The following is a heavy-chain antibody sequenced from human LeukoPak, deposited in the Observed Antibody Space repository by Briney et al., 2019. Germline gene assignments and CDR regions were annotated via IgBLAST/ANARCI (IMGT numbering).Heavy chain of an antibody. J-gene: IGHJ4*02. Sequence: SETLSLTCTVSGGSINSYYWSWIRQPAGKGLEWIGRIYSSGSTNYNPSLKSRVSMSVDTSKNQFSLKLTPVTAADTAVYYCARGGKATVVTMRGQGILVTVSS. CDR3: ARGGKATVVTM. D-gene: IGHD4-23*01. CDR1: GGSINSYY. V-gene: IGHV4-4*07. CDR2: IYSSGST.